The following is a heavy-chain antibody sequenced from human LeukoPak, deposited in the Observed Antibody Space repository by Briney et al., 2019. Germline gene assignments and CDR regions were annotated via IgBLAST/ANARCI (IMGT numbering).Heavy chain of an antibody. CDR2: TYYRSKWYN. D-gene: IGHD3-10*01. CDR3: ARDGSGSYYPYYYYGMDV. CDR1: GDSVSSNSAA. Sequence: SQTLSLTCAISGDSVSSNSAAWHWIRQSPSRGLEWLGRTYYRSKWYNDYAVSVKSRITINPDTSKNQFSLQLNSVTPEDTAVYYCARDGSGSYYPYYYYGMDVWGKGTTVTVSS. J-gene: IGHJ6*04. V-gene: IGHV6-1*01.